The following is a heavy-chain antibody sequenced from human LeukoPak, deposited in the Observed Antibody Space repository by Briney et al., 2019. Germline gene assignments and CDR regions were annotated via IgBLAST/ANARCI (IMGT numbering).Heavy chain of an antibody. J-gene: IGHJ4*02. CDR3: VRDGQGSTPLDY. Sequence: GGSLRLSCAASGFTFSSYWMSWVRQAPGKGLEWVANIKQDGSEKYYVDSVKGRFTISRDNAKNTLYLQMNSLRAEDTAVYFCVRDGQGSTPLDYWGQGTLVTVSS. CDR1: GFTFSSYW. V-gene: IGHV3-7*01. D-gene: IGHD2-15*01. CDR2: IKQDGSEK.